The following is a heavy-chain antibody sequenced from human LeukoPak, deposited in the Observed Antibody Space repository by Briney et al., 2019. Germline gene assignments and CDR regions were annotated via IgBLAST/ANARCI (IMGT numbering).Heavy chain of an antibody. CDR3: ARDCSRTSCPLDP. V-gene: IGHV4-31*03. CDR2: INYSGTT. D-gene: IGHD2-2*01. Sequence: PSETLSLTCTVSGDSISSGGYYWSWIRQHPGKGPEWIGYINYSGTTYYNPSLKSRVTISVDTSKNQFSLKLSSVTAADTAVCFCARDCSRTSCPLDPWGQGTLVTVSS. CDR1: GDSISSGGYY. J-gene: IGHJ5*02.